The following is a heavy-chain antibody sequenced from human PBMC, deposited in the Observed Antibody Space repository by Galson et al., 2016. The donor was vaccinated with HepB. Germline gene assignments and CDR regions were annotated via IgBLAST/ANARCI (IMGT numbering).Heavy chain of an antibody. D-gene: IGHD1-1*01. CDR2: INTDGSST. J-gene: IGHJ3*02. CDR1: GFIFSSSW. V-gene: IGHV3-74*01. CDR3: ARGRGGNDAVDI. Sequence: SLRLSCAVSGFIFSSSWMHWVRQAPGEGLVWVSRINTDGSSTTYADSVKGRFTISRDNPRNTLYLQMNSLRSEDTAVYYCARGRGGNDAVDIWGQGTMVTVSS.